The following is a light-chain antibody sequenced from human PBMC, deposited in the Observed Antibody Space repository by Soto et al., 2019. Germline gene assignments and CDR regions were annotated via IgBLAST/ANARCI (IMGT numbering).Light chain of an antibody. V-gene: IGLV1-51*01. CDR3: GTWDSCLRGGFYV. CDR1: TSNIANNY. Sequence: QSVLTQPPSVSAAPGQKVTISCSGSTSNIANNYISWYQLLPGTAPKLLIYDNNKRPSGIPDRFSGSKSGTSATLGITGLQTGDEADYYCGTWDSCLRGGFYVFGTGTKLTVL. J-gene: IGLJ1*01. CDR2: DNN.